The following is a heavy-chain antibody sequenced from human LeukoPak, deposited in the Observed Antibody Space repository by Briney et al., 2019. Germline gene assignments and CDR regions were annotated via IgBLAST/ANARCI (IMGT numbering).Heavy chain of an antibody. J-gene: IGHJ3*02. Sequence: PSETLSLTCTVSGYSISSGYYWGWIRQPPGKGLEWIGSIYHSGSTNYNPSLKSRVTISVDTSKNQFSLKLSSVTAADTAVYYCARDPKITVEDAFDIWGQGTMVTVSS. CDR2: IYHSGST. CDR1: GYSISSGYY. D-gene: IGHD4-23*01. V-gene: IGHV4-38-2*02. CDR3: ARDPKITVEDAFDI.